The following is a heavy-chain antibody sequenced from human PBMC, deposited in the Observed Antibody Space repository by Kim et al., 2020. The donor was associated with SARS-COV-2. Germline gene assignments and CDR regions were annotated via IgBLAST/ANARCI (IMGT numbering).Heavy chain of an antibody. V-gene: IGHV3-21*01. Sequence: GGSLRLSCTASGFTFSSYSMNWVRQAPGKGLEWVSSISSSSSYIYYADSVKGRFTISRDNAKNSLYLQMKSLRAEDTAVYYCARTRDSGWSYFDYWGQGTLVTVSS. D-gene: IGHD6-19*01. CDR3: ARTRDSGWSYFDY. J-gene: IGHJ4*02. CDR2: ISSSSSYI. CDR1: GFTFSSYS.